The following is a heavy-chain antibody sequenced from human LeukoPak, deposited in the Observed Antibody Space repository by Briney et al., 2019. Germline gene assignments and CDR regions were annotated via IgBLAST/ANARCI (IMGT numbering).Heavy chain of an antibody. V-gene: IGHV3-30*02. CDR3: AKVGTANGIDC. CDR2: IRYDGSNK. J-gene: IGHJ4*02. D-gene: IGHD1-1*01. Sequence: GGSLRLSCAASGFTFSSYAMSWVRQAPGKGLEWVAFIRYDGSNKYYADSVKGRFTISRDNSKNTLYLQMNSLRAEDTAVYYCAKVGTANGIDCWGQGTLVTVSS. CDR1: GFTFSSYA.